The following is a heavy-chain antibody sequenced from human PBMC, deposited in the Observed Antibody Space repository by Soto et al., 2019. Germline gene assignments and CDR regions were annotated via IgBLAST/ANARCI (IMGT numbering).Heavy chain of an antibody. Sequence: QVLLQESGPGLVQPSGTLSLSCVVSGVSIGSNYYWGWVRQPPGKGLEWLGDMSHIGIVNYNPSLKRRVTISMDKSQNQFSLKLNSVTAADTAVYYCARSLGWYAIDYWGQGTLVIVSS. J-gene: IGHJ4*02. CDR1: GVSIGSNYY. V-gene: IGHV4-4*02. CDR3: ARSLGWYAIDY. D-gene: IGHD6-19*01. CDR2: MSHIGIV.